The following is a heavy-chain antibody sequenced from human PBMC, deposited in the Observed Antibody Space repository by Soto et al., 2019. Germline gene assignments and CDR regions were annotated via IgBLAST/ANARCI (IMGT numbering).Heavy chain of an antibody. Sequence: PGGSLRLSCAASGFTFNTHWMSWVRQAPGKGLEWVAHTKPDGSEKYYVDSARGRFTISRDNARNSLYLQMNSLRADDTALYYCVAWGISTSEPWGQGALVTVSS. CDR2: TKPDGSEK. V-gene: IGHV3-7*01. CDR3: VAWGISTSEP. CDR1: GFTFNTHW. D-gene: IGHD6-13*01. J-gene: IGHJ4*01.